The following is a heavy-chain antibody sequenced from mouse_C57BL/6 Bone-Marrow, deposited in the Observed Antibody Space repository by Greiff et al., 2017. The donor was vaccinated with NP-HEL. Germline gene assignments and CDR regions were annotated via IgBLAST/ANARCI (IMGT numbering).Heavy chain of an antibody. Sequence: EVKVEESGGGLVQPGGSMKLSCAASGFTFSDAWMDWVRQSPEKGLEWVAEIRNKANNHATYYAESVKGRFTISRDDSKSSVYLQMNSLRAEDTGIYYCTRRYGSSLYWYFDVWGTGTTVTVSS. J-gene: IGHJ1*03. V-gene: IGHV6-6*01. CDR2: IRNKANNHAT. D-gene: IGHD1-1*01. CDR1: GFTFSDAW. CDR3: TRRYGSSLYWYFDV.